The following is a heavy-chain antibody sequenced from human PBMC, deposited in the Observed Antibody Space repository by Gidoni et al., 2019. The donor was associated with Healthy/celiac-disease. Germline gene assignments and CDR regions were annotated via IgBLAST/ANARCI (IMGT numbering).Heavy chain of an antibody. J-gene: IGHJ4*02. Sequence: QVQLQESGPGLVNPSETLSLTCPVSGGSISSYYWSGIRQPPGKGLEWIGYIYYSGSTNYNPSLKSRGTISVDTSKNQCSLKLSSVTAADTAVYYCARVDYGRFDYWGQGTLVTVSS. CDR3: ARVDYGRFDY. CDR1: GGSISSYY. D-gene: IGHD4-17*01. V-gene: IGHV4-59*01. CDR2: IYYSGST.